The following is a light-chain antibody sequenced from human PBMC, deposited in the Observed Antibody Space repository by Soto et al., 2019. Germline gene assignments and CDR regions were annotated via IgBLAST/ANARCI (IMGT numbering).Light chain of an antibody. V-gene: IGLV1-40*01. CDR3: QSYDSGLSGHWV. CDR2: DNT. CDR1: SSNLGAGYD. J-gene: IGLJ3*02. Sequence: QAVVTQPPSMSGAPGQRVTMSCTGSSSNLGAGYDVHWYQRLPGAAPKLLIYDNTHRPSGVPNRFSGSKSGTSASLAITGLQAGDEADYYCQSYDSGLSGHWVFGGGTKLTVL.